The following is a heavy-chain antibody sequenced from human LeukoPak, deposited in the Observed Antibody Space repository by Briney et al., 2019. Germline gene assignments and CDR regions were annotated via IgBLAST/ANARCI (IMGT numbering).Heavy chain of an antibody. CDR1: GFTFSSYA. CDR3: ARDRNTYYYGSGSYHYYYGMDV. J-gene: IGHJ6*02. CDR2: ISYDGSNK. Sequence: GRSLRLSCAASGFTFSSYAMHWVRQAPGKGLEWVAVISYDGSNKYYADSVKGRFTISRDNSKNTLYLRMNSLRAEDTAVYYCARDRNTYYYGSGSYHYYYGMDVWGQGTTVTVSS. D-gene: IGHD3-10*01. V-gene: IGHV3-30*04.